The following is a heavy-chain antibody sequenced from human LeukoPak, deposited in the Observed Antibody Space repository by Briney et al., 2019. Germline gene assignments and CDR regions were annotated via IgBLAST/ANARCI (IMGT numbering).Heavy chain of an antibody. J-gene: IGHJ4*02. Sequence: ASVKVSCKASGYTFTSYAMNWVRQATGQGLEWMGWMNPNSGNTGYAQKFQGRVTITRNTSISTAYMELSSLRSEDTAVYYCARGQTRYYYDSSGYYAWGQGTLVTVSS. D-gene: IGHD3-22*01. V-gene: IGHV1-8*03. CDR3: ARGQTRYYYDSSGYYA. CDR1: GYTFTSYA. CDR2: MNPNSGNT.